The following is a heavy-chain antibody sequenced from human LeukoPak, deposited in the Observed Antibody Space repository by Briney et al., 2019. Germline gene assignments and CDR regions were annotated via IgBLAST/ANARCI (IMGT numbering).Heavy chain of an antibody. CDR2: INSRSSTI. CDR1: GFNFGNTW. J-gene: IGHJ5*02. D-gene: IGHD3-16*01. V-gene: IGHV3-48*02. CDR3: AKAGAFGAFNT. Sequence: GGSLRLSCEASGFNFGNTWMNWVRQAPGKGLEWISYINSRSSTIYYADSVKGRFTSSRDNAKNSLYLQMNSLRDEDTAVYFCAKAGAFGAFNTWGQGTLVTVSS.